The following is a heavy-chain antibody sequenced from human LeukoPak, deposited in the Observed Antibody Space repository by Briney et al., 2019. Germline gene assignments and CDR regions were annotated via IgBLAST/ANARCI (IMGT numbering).Heavy chain of an antibody. CDR3: ARSWITGYGTVLDY. D-gene: IGHD5-18*01. CDR2: IYPGDSDT. Sequence: GESLKISCKGSGYSLTNYWIGWVRQMPGKGLEWMGIIYPGDSDTRYSPSFQGQVTISADKSIGTAYLQWSSLKASDTAIYYCARSWITGYGTVLDYWGQGTLVTASS. CDR1: GYSLTNYW. V-gene: IGHV5-51*01. J-gene: IGHJ4*02.